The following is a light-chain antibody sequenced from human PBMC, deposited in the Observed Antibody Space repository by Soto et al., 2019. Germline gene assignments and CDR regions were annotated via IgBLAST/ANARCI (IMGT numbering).Light chain of an antibody. CDR1: SSDVGGYHF. J-gene: IGLJ1*01. V-gene: IGLV2-14*03. Sequence: QSALTQPASVSGSPGQSITISCTGTSSDVGGYHFVSWYQQYPGKAPKLIIYDVTYRPSGVSHRFSGSKSANTASLTISGLQAEDEADYYCNSYTSSGSSYVFGTGTKLTVL. CDR2: DVT. CDR3: NSYTSSGSSYV.